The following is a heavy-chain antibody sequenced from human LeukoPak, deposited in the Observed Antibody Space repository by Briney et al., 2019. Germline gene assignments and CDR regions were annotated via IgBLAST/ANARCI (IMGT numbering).Heavy chain of an antibody. CDR3: AKDLLGYCTNGVCYAFDY. V-gene: IGHV3-7*03. D-gene: IGHD2-8*01. CDR2: IKQDGSEK. J-gene: IGHJ4*02. CDR1: GFTFSSYW. Sequence: GGSLRLSCAASGFTFSSYWMSWVRQAPGKGLEWVANIKQDGSEKYYVDSVKGRFTISRDTSKNTLYLQMNSLRAEDTAVYYCAKDLLGYCTNGVCYAFDYWGQGTLVTVSS.